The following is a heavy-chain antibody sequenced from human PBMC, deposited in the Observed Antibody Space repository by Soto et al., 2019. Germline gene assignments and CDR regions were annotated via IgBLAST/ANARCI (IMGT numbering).Heavy chain of an antibody. J-gene: IGHJ4*02. V-gene: IGHV4-39*01. D-gene: IGHD6-19*01. CDR3: AMYSSGKGLDY. CDR2: IYYSGST. CDR1: GGSISSSSYY. Sequence: SETLSLTCTVSGGSISSSSYYWGWIRQPPGKGLAWIGSIYYSGSTYYNPSLKSRVTISVDTSKNQFSLKLSSVTAADTAVYYCAMYSSGKGLDYWGQGTLVTVSS.